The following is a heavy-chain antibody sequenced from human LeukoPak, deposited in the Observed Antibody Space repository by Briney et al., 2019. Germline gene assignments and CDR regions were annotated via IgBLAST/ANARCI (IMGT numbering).Heavy chain of an antibody. CDR1: GFTFSSYE. CDR3: ARPLRFLGGGAFDI. J-gene: IGHJ3*02. CDR2: ISSSGSTI. Sequence: GGSLRLSCAASGFTFSSYEMNWVRQAPGKGLEWVSYISSSGSTIYYADSVKGRFTISGDNAKNSLYLQMNSLRAEDTAVYYCARPLRFLGGGAFDIWGQGTMVTVSS. V-gene: IGHV3-48*03. D-gene: IGHD3-3*01.